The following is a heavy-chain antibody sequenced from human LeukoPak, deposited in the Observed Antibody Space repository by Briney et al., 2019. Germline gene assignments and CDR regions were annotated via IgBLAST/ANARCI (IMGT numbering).Heavy chain of an antibody. CDR3: ARVKAWSIDY. CDR2: IYYSGST. CDR1: GGSISSHY. V-gene: IGHV4-59*11. J-gene: IGHJ4*02. D-gene: IGHD2-15*01. Sequence: PSETLSLTCTVSGGSISSHYWSWIRQPPGKGLEWFGYIYYSGSTNYNPSLKSRVTISVDTSKNQFSLKLSSVTAADTAVYYCARVKAWSIDYWGQGTLVTVSS.